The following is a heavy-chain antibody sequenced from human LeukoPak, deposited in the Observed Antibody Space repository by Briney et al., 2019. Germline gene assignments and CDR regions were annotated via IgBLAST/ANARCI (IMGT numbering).Heavy chain of an antibody. V-gene: IGHV4-61*02. Sequence: SETLSLTCTVSGGSISSGNYYWSWIRQPAGKGLEWIGRIYSSGSTNYNPSLKSRVTISPDTSKNQFSLKLSSVTAADTAVYYCARQYSDILTGYHRGELYWYFDLWGRGTLVTVSS. CDR2: IYSSGST. CDR1: GGSISSGNYY. D-gene: IGHD3-9*01. J-gene: IGHJ2*01. CDR3: ARQYSDILTGYHRGELYWYFDL.